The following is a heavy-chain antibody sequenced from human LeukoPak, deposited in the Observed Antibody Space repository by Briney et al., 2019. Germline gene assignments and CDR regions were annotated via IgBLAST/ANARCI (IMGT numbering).Heavy chain of an antibody. V-gene: IGHV3-33*06. CDR2: VWYDGSNN. Sequence: VGSLRLSCAASGFTFSSYGMHWVRQPPGKGLEWVAIVWYDGSNNYYGDSVKGRFTISRDNSKNTVYLQMNSLRAEDTAVYYCAKGMTTVTAWGQGTLVTVSS. J-gene: IGHJ5*02. CDR3: AKGMTTVTA. CDR1: GFTFSSYG. D-gene: IGHD4-17*01.